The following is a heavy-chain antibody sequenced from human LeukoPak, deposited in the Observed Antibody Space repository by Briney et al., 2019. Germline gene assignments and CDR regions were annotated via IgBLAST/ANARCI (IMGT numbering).Heavy chain of an antibody. V-gene: IGHV3-30-3*01. Sequence: PGGSLRLSCAASGFTFSSYAMHWVRQAPGKGLEWVAVISYDGSNKYYADSVKGRFTISRDNSKNTLYLQMNSLRAEDTAVYYCARAKPYRYQPLGAYGMDVWGQGTTVTVSS. CDR1: GFTFSSYA. D-gene: IGHD2-2*01. CDR3: ARAKPYRYQPLGAYGMDV. J-gene: IGHJ6*02. CDR2: ISYDGSNK.